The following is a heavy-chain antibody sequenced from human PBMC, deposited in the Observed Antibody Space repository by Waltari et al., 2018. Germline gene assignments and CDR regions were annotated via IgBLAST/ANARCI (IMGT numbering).Heavy chain of an antibody. V-gene: IGHV1-45*02. Sequence: QMQLVQSGAEVKKTGSSVKVSCKASGYTFTYRYLHWVRQAPGQALEWMGWSTPFNGNTNYAQKFQDRVTITRDRSMSTAYMELSRLRSEDTAMYYCARWGVVIDAFDIWGQGTMVTVSS. J-gene: IGHJ3*02. D-gene: IGHD3-22*01. CDR2: STPFNGNT. CDR3: ARWGVVIDAFDI. CDR1: GYTFTYRY.